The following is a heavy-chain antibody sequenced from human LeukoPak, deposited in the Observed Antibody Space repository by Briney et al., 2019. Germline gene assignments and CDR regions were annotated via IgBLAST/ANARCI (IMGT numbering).Heavy chain of an antibody. V-gene: IGHV3-23*01. CDR2: ISGSGGSA. Sequence: GGTLRLSCAASGFTFSSYGMSWVRQAPGNGLQWVSGISGSGGSAYYADSVKGRFTISRDNSKNTVYLQMNSLRAEDTAVYYCARFGESKLNWFDPWGQGTLVTVSS. J-gene: IGHJ5*02. D-gene: IGHD3-10*01. CDR1: GFTFSSYG. CDR3: ARFGESKLNWFDP.